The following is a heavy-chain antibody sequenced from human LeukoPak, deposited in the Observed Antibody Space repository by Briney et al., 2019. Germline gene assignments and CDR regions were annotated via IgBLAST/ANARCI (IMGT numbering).Heavy chain of an antibody. V-gene: IGHV4-39*01. CDR3: VRPDDNSFDF. CDR2: IYYSGST. CDR1: GGSISSSSYY. D-gene: IGHD3-9*01. Sequence: PSETLSLTCTVSGGSISSSSYYWGWIRQPPGTGLEWIGSIYYSGSTYYNPSLKSRVSISVHTSKNQFSLKLRSVTAADTAVYYCVRPDDNSFDFWGQGTMVTVSS. J-gene: IGHJ3*01.